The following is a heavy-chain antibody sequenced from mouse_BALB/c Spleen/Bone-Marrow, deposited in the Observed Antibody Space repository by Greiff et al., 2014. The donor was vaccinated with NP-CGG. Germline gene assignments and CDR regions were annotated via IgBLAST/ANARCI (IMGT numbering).Heavy chain of an antibody. D-gene: IGHD2-4*01. CDR1: GYTFTSYY. Sequence: VKLMESGPELVKPGASVRISCKASGYTFTSYYIHWVKQRPGQGLEWIGWVFPGNFYTKFNENFKGRATLTADKSSGTAYMHLSSLTSEDSAVYFCARDDYDYWGQGTTLTVSS. V-gene: IGHV1S56*01. J-gene: IGHJ2*01. CDR2: VFPGNFYT. CDR3: ARDDYDY.